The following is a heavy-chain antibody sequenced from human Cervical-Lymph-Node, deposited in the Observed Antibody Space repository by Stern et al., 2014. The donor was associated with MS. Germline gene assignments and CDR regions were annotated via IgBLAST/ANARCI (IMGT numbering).Heavy chain of an antibody. V-gene: IGHV1-69*01. CDR3: ASPVTLTVGAMDV. J-gene: IGHJ6*02. D-gene: IGHD4-17*01. CDR1: GGTFSSYP. Sequence: VQLVESGAEVKKPGSSVKLSCKASGGTFSSYPIIWLRQAPGQGLEWMGGIIPIFGTANYAQKFQGRVTITADGSSSTAYMELSSLRSEDTDVYYCASPVTLTVGAMDVWGQGTTVTVSS. CDR2: IIPIFGTA.